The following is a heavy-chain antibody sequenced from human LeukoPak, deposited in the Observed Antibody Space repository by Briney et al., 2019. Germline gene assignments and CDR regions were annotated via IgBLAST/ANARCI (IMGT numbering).Heavy chain of an antibody. J-gene: IGHJ3*02. V-gene: IGHV1-2*02. CDR1: GYTFTGYY. Sequence: ASVKVSCKASGYTFTGYYMHWVRQAPGQGLEWMGWINPNSGGTNYAQKFQGRVTMTRDTSISAAYMELSRLRSDDTAVYYCAATSGSYVRMAFDIWGQGTMVTVSS. CDR2: INPNSGGT. CDR3: AATSGSYVRMAFDI. D-gene: IGHD1-26*01.